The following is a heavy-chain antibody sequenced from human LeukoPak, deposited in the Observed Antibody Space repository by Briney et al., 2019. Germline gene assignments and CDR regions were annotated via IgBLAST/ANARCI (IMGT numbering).Heavy chain of an antibody. J-gene: IGHJ4*02. V-gene: IGHV5-51*01. D-gene: IGHD3-16*01. CDR3: ARGDKSFGDY. CDR1: GYSFNSYL. Sequence: GESLKISCKTSGYSFNSYLIAWVRRMPGKGLEWMGIIYPGDSDSRYSPSFQGHVTISADKSISTAYLQWSSLEASDTAMYYCARGDKSFGDYWGQGTLVTVSS. CDR2: IYPGDSDS.